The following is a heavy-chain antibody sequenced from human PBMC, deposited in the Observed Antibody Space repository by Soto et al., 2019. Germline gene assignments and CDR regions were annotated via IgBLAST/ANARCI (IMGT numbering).Heavy chain of an antibody. V-gene: IGHV4-34*01. Sequence: QVQLQQWGAGLLKPSETLSLTCAVYGGSFSGYYWTWIRQPPGTGLEWIGEINHSGSTNYNPSLKSRVTISVDTYKNQFSLKLTSGTAADTAVYYCARDKITGLCDYWGQGPLVTVSS. J-gene: IGHJ4*02. CDR1: GGSFSGYY. D-gene: IGHD2-8*02. CDR2: INHSGST. CDR3: ARDKITGLCDY.